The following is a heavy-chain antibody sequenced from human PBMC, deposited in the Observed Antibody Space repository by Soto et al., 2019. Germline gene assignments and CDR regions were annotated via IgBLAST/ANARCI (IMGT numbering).Heavy chain of an antibody. Sequence: QITLKESGPTLVKPTQTLTLTCTFSGFSLSTSGVGVGWIRQPPGKALEWLALIYWYDDERYSPSLKSRLTITKDTSKTQVVLTMTTMDPVDTATYYCAHSKLGDLLTASLGYFDYWGLGTLVTVSS. CDR1: GFSLSTSGVG. CDR2: IYWYDDE. J-gene: IGHJ4*01. V-gene: IGHV2-5*01. D-gene: IGHD3-9*01. CDR3: AHSKLGDLLTASLGYFDY.